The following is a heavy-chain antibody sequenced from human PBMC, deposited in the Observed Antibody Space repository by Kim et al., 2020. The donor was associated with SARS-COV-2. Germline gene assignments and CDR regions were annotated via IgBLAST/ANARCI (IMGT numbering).Heavy chain of an antibody. J-gene: IGHJ5*02. CDR3: ARGASMVRGVTNWFDP. D-gene: IGHD3-10*01. V-gene: IGHV4-39*01. Sequence: SLKSRVTISVDTSKNQFSLKLSSVTAADTAVYYCARGASMVRGVTNWFDPWGQGTLVTVSS.